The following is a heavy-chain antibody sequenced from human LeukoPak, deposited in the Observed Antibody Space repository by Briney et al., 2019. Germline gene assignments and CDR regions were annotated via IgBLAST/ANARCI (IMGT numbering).Heavy chain of an antibody. CDR1: GGSISSGDYY. J-gene: IGHJ3*02. V-gene: IGHV4-30-4*08. CDR3: ARLIGVQNAFDI. D-gene: IGHD3-3*01. CDR2: IYYSGST. Sequence: SETLSLTCTVSGGSISSGDYYWSWIRQPPGKGLEWIGYIYYSGSTYYNPSLKSRVTISVDTSKNQFSLKLSSVTAADTAVYYCARLIGVQNAFDIWGKRTMVTVSS.